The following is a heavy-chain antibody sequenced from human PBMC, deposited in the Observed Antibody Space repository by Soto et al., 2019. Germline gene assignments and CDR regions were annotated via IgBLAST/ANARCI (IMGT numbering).Heavy chain of an antibody. D-gene: IGHD4-17*01. CDR1: GFTFSSYS. J-gene: IGHJ3*02. CDR3: ARVMRTTVTTVDAFDI. CDR2: ITYSRSTK. V-gene: IGHV3-30*03. Sequence: LRLSCAASGFTFSSYSMNWVRQAPGKGLEWVAYITYSRSTKYYADSVKGRFTISRDNSKNTLYLQMNSLRAEDTAVYYCARVMRTTVTTVDAFDIWGQGTMVTVSS.